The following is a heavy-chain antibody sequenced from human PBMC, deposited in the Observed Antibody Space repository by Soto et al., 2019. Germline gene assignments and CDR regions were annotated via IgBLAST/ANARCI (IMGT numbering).Heavy chain of an antibody. CDR1: AGSISSGNYY. V-gene: IGHV4-31*03. Sequence: SETLSLTCTVSAGSISSGNYYCSWIRQHPGKGLEWIGYIYYSGSTYYNPSLKSRVTISVDTSKNQFSLKLSSVTAADTAVYYCARYGDYRWVDDWGQGTLVTVS. J-gene: IGHJ4*02. CDR3: ARYGDYRWVDD. D-gene: IGHD4-17*01. CDR2: IYYSGST.